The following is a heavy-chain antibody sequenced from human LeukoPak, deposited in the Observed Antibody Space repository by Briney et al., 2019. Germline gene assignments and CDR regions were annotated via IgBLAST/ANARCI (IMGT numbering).Heavy chain of an antibody. D-gene: IGHD3-10*01. CDR2: ISAYNGNT. J-gene: IGHJ5*02. Sequence: GASVKVSCKASGYTFTSYGISWVRQAPGQGLEWTGWISAYNGNTDYAQKLQGRVTMTTDTSTSTAYMELRSLRSEDTAVYYCARGVEYGSGSYYIPLFYAYTSDWFDPWGQGTLVTVSS. CDR3: ARGVEYGSGSYYIPLFYAYTSDWFDP. V-gene: IGHV1-18*01. CDR1: GYTFTSYG.